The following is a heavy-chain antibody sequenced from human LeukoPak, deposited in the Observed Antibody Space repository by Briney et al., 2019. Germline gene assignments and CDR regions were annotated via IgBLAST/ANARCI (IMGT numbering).Heavy chain of an antibody. D-gene: IGHD2-2*02. CDR1: GFTFSSYA. CDR3: AKGGSASCYSRFDS. Sequence: GGSLRLSCAASGFTFSSYAMTWVRQAPGKGLEWVSVICGSGDTTYYADSVKGRFTISRDSSKNMLYMQMNSLRDEDTAVYYCAKGGSASCYSRFDSWGQGTLVTVSS. J-gene: IGHJ4*02. CDR2: ICGSGDTT. V-gene: IGHV3-23*01.